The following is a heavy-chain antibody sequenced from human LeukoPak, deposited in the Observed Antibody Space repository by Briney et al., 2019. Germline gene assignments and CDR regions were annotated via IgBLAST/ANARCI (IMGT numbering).Heavy chain of an antibody. CDR1: GYTFTSYY. J-gene: IGHJ3*02. D-gene: IGHD2-21*02. CDR2: INPSGGST. Sequence: ASVKVSCKASGYTFTSYYMHWVRQAPGQGLEWMGRINPSGGSTNYAQKFQGRVTMTRDTSTSTVYMELSSLRSEDTAVYYCARDILVVPAIQAPHHAFVIWDQGTMVTVS. V-gene: IGHV1-46*01. CDR3: ARDILVVPAIQAPHHAFVI.